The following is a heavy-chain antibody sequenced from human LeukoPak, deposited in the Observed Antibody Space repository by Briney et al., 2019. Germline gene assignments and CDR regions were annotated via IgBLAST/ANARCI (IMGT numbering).Heavy chain of an antibody. Sequence: SETLSLTCTVSGGSISSSSYYWGWIRQPPGKGLEWIGSIYYSGSTNFNPSLRSRVSMSLDTSKNQFSLKLSSVTAADTAVYYCARGDGNDFKWFDPWGQGTLVTVSS. CDR2: IYYSGST. J-gene: IGHJ5*02. D-gene: IGHD3/OR15-3a*01. CDR1: GGSISSSSYY. V-gene: IGHV4-39*07. CDR3: ARGDGNDFKWFDP.